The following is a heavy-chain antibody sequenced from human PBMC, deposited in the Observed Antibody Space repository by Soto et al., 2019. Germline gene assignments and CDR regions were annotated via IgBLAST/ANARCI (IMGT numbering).Heavy chain of an antibody. CDR2: ISGSGGST. J-gene: IGHJ4*02. Sequence: GESLKISCAASGFTFSSYAMSWVRQAPGKGLEWVSAISGSGGSTYYADSVKGRFTISRDNSKNTLYLQMNSLRAEDTAVYYCAKEGYCSGGSCLGFDYWGQGTLVTVSS. D-gene: IGHD2-15*01. CDR3: AKEGYCSGGSCLGFDY. CDR1: GFTFSSYA. V-gene: IGHV3-23*01.